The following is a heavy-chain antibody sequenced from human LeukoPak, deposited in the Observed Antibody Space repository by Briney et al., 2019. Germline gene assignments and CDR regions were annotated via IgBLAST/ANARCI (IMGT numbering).Heavy chain of an antibody. CDR3: ARRSYDSAIYYNAWYFDY. J-gene: IGHJ4*02. D-gene: IGHD3-10*01. CDR1: GGSLSGYQ. Sequence: PSETLSLTCAVYGGSLSGYQWSWVRQPPGKGLEWSGEINYGGGTNFNPSLKTRVTISVDTSKNQFSLKLSSVTAADTAVYYCARRSYDSAIYYNAWYFDYWGQGTQVTVSS. V-gene: IGHV4-34*01. CDR2: INYGGGT.